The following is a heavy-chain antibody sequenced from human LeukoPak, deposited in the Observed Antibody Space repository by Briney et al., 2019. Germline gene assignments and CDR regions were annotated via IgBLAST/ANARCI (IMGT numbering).Heavy chain of an antibody. Sequence: GGSLRLSCAASGFTFSSYWMHWVRQAPGKGLVWVSRINSDGSSTSYADSVKGRFTISRDNAKNTLYLQMNSLRAEDTAVYYCARELYCSGGSCPGYFQHWGQGTLVTVSS. CDR2: INSDGSST. D-gene: IGHD2-15*01. J-gene: IGHJ1*01. V-gene: IGHV3-74*01. CDR1: GFTFSSYW. CDR3: ARELYCSGGSCPGYFQH.